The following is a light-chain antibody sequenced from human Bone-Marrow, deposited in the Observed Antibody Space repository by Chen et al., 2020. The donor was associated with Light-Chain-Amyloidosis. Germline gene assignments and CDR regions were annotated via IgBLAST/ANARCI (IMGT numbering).Light chain of an antibody. Sequence: NFMLTQPHSVSESPGKTVIISCTRSSGSIATNYVQWYQQRPGSSPTTVIYEDDQRPSGVPDRFSGSIDRASNSASLTISGLETEDEADYYCQSYQGSSQGMFGGGTKLTVL. CDR1: SGSIATNY. CDR3: QSYQGSSQGM. J-gene: IGLJ3*02. V-gene: IGLV6-57*01. CDR2: EDD.